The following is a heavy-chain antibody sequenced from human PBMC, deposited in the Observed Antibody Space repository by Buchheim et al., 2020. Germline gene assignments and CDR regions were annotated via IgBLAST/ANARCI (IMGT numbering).Heavy chain of an antibody. CDR1: GGTFSSYA. CDR2: IIPILGIA. J-gene: IGHJ6*02. V-gene: IGHV1-69*04. Sequence: QVQLVQSGAEVKKPGSSVKVSCKASGGTFSSYAISWVRQAPGQGLEWMGRIIPILGIANYAQKFQGRVTITADKSTSTAYMELSSLRSEDTAEYYCAESIVVVPAAINYYYGMDVWGQGTT. D-gene: IGHD2-2*02. CDR3: AESIVVVPAAINYYYGMDV.